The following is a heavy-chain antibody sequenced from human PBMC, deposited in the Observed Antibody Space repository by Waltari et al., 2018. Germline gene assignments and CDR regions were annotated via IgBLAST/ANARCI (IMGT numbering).Heavy chain of an antibody. CDR1: GFTLSRYG. D-gene: IGHD5-18*01. V-gene: IGHV3-33*01. J-gene: IGHJ4*02. Sequence: QVQLVESGGGVVQPGRSLRLSCSASGFTLSRYGLHWVRRAPGKGLEWVAVIWYDGSNKYYADSVKGRFTISRDNSKNTLYLQMNSLRAEDTAVYYCARDLSYGYGWVDYWGQGTLVTVSS. CDR3: ARDLSYGYGWVDY. CDR2: IWYDGSNK.